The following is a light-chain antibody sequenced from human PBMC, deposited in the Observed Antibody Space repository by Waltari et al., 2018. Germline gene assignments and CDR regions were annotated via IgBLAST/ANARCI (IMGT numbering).Light chain of an antibody. CDR3: QQHNSNPLT. Sequence: DIQMTQSTSSLSASVGDRVTLTCRASQGISSYVAWYQQKPGKAPKLLIYKASTLQSGVPSRFSGSGSGTDFTLTISSLQPEDFATYYCQQHNSNPLTFGGGTKVEIK. CDR1: QGISSY. CDR2: KAS. J-gene: IGKJ4*01. V-gene: IGKV1-9*01.